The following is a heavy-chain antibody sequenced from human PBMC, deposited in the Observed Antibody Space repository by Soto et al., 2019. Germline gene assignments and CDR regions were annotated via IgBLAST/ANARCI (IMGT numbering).Heavy chain of an antibody. Sequence: ASVKVSCKASGYTFTSYDMNWVRQATGQGLEWMGWMNPNSGNAGYAQKFQGRVAMTRNTSINTAYMELTTLRSEDTAVYYCVRGEWELLLWGQGNLVTVSS. J-gene: IGHJ4*02. V-gene: IGHV1-8*01. CDR3: VRGEWELLL. CDR2: MNPNSGNA. D-gene: IGHD1-26*01. CDR1: GYTFTSYD.